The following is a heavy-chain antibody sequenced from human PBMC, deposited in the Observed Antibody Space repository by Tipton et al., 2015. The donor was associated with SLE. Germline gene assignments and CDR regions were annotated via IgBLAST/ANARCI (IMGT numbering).Heavy chain of an antibody. Sequence: TLSLTCAVYGGSFSGYYWSWIRQPPGKGLEWIGSIYYSGSTYYNPSLKSRVTISVDTSKNQFSLKLSSVTAADTAVYYCARDADYYYYYGMDVWGQGTTVTVSS. CDR2: IYYSGST. V-gene: IGHV4-34*01. J-gene: IGHJ6*02. CDR3: ARDADYYYYYGMDV. CDR1: GGSFSGYY.